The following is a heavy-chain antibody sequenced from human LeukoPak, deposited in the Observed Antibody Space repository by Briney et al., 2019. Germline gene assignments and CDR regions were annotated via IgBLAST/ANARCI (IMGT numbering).Heavy chain of an antibody. D-gene: IGHD2-15*01. CDR3: ARDDGSSPLGDAFDI. J-gene: IGHJ3*02. Sequence: NPSETLSLTCTVSGGSISSYYWSWIRQPPGKGLEWIGYIYYSGSTNYNPSLKSRVTISVDTSKNQFSLKLSSVTAADTAVYYCARDDGSSPLGDAFDIWGQGTMVTVSS. CDR1: GGSISSYY. CDR2: IYYSGST. V-gene: IGHV4-59*12.